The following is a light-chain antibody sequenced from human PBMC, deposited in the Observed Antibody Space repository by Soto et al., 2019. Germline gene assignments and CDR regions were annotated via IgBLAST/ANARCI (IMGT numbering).Light chain of an antibody. V-gene: IGLV2-8*01. CDR1: SSDVGGYNY. J-gene: IGLJ1*01. Sequence: QSALTQPPSASGSPGQSVTISCTGTSSDVGGYNYVSWYQQHPGKAPKLMIYEVSKRPSGVPDRFSGSKSGNTASLTVSGLQAEDEADYSGSSYAGSNNPRVFGTGTKVTVL. CDR3: SSYAGSNNPRV. CDR2: EVS.